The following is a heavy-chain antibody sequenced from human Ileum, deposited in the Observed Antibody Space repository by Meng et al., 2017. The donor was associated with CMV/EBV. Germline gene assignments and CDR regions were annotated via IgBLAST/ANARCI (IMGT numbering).Heavy chain of an antibody. CDR2: ISHGGSDK. D-gene: IGHD2-2*01. J-gene: IGHJ4*02. Sequence: GESLKISCEASGLTFGSYGMHWVRQAPGKGLEWVATISHGGSDKYYLDSVKGRFTISRDNTKNMVNLELNSLRPEDTAINYCAGEYQLLNTPYFEYWGQGTLVTVSS. CDR1: GLTFGSYG. CDR3: AGEYQLLNTPYFEY. V-gene: IGHV3-30-3*01.